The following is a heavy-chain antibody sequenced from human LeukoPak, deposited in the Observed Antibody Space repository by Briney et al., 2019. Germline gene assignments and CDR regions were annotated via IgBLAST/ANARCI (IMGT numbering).Heavy chain of an antibody. CDR3: ARRGGLLWFGVQLDY. J-gene: IGHJ4*02. CDR2: IYHSGST. CDR1: GYSISSNFY. D-gene: IGHD3-10*01. V-gene: IGHV4-38-2*02. Sequence: SETLSLTCTASGYSISSNFYWGWIRQSPAKGLEWIGSIYHSGSTYYNPSLKNRITISVDTSTNQFSLKLSSVTASDTAVYYCARRGGLLWFGVQLDYWGQGTLVTVSS.